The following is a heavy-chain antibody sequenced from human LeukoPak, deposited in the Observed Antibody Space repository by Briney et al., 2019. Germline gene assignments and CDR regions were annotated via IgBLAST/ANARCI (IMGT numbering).Heavy chain of an antibody. CDR3: ARDRGRNSGNNYDSSGYYDY. V-gene: IGHV1-18*01. J-gene: IGHJ4*02. D-gene: IGHD3-22*01. CDR1: GYTFTSYG. Sequence: GASVKVSCKASGYTFTSYGISWVRQAPGQGLEWMGWIGAYNGNTNYEQKFQGRVTMTTETSTSTAYMELRSLRSDDTAVYYCARDRGRNSGNNYDSSGYYDYWGQGTLVTVSS. CDR2: IGAYNGNT.